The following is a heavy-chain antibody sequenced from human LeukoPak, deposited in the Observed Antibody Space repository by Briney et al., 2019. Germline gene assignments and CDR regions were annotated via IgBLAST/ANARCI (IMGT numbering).Heavy chain of an antibody. V-gene: IGHV3-48*01. CDR1: GFTFSTYG. D-gene: IGHD3-10*01. J-gene: IGHJ5*02. CDR2: ISSSSGTI. CDR3: ARDLGGLLWFGEPDSSRHDP. Sequence: GGSLRLSCTDSGFTFSTYGMNWVRQAPGKGLEWVSYISSSSGTIFYADSVKGRFTISRNNAKKSLYLQMNNLRAEDTAVYYCARDLGGLLWFGEPDSSRHDPWGQGTLVTVSS.